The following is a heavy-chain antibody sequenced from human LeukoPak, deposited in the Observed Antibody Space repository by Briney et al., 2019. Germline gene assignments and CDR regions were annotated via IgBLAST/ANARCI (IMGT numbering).Heavy chain of an antibody. CDR3: ARAPGYSSGWYSFDY. CDR2: TYYRSKWYN. Sequence: SQTLSLTCAISGDSVSSNSAAWNWIRQSPSRGLEWLGRTYYRSKWYNDFALSVKSRITINPDTSKNQFYLQLNSVTPEDTAVYYCARAPGYSSGWYSFDYWGQGTLVTVSS. CDR1: GDSVSSNSAA. D-gene: IGHD6-19*01. V-gene: IGHV6-1*01. J-gene: IGHJ4*02.